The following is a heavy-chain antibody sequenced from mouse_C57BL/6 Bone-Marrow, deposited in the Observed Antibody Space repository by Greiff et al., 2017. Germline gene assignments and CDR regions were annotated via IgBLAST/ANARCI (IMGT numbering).Heavy chain of an antibody. V-gene: IGHV1-50*01. Sequence: QVQLQQPGAELVKPGASVKLSCKASGYTFTSYWMQWVKQRPGQGLEWIGEIDPSDSYTNYNQKFKGKATLTVDTSSITAYMQLSSLTSEDAAVYYCAREYYGSYYYAMDYWGQGTSVTVSS. CDR3: AREYYGSYYYAMDY. D-gene: IGHD1-1*01. J-gene: IGHJ4*01. CDR2: IDPSDSYT. CDR1: GYTFTSYW.